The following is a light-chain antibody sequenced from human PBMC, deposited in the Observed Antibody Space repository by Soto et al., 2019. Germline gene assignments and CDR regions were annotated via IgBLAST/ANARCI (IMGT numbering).Light chain of an antibody. CDR3: QSYDNRLSGLV. Sequence: QPVLTQPPSVSGAPGQRVTISCTGGSSNIGADYDVHWYQQVPGTAPKLLIYGDNNRPSGVPDRFSGSKSGTSASLAITGLQAEDEADYSCQSYDNRLSGLVFGGGTKVTVL. J-gene: IGLJ2*01. V-gene: IGLV1-40*01. CDR1: SSNIGADYD. CDR2: GDN.